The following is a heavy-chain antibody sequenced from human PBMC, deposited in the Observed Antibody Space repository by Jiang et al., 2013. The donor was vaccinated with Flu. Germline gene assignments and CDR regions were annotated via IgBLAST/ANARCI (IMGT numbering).Heavy chain of an antibody. Sequence: GGSLSLSCRVSGLTFSNNWMTWVRQAPGKGLEWVANIKQDGSEKYYVDSVKGRFTISRDNSKNTLYLQMNSLRAEDTAVYYCTRGGTYYYYAMDVWGQGTTVTVSS. CDR2: IKQDGSEK. CDR1: GLTFSNNW. D-gene: IGHD1-1*01. J-gene: IGHJ6*02. V-gene: IGHV3-7*03. CDR3: TRGGTYYYYAMDV.